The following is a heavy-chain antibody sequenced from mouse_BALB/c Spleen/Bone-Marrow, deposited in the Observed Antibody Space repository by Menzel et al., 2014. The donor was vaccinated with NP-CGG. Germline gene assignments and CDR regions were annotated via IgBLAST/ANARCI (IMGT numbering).Heavy chain of an antibody. D-gene: IGHD2-3*01. J-gene: IGHJ4*01. CDR2: IHPNSGNT. CDR3: TRDGVGGAMDY. V-gene: IGHV1S130*01. Sequence: QVHVKQPGSVLVRPGDSVKLSCKASGYTFTSTWIHWAKQRPGQGLEWIGEIHPNSGNTKYNEKLKGKASLTADTSSSTAYVDLSSLTSEDSAVYYCTRDGVGGAMDYWGQGTSVTVSS. CDR1: GYTFTSTW.